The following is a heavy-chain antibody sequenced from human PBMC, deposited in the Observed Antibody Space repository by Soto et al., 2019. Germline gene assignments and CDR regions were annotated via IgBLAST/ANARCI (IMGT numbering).Heavy chain of an antibody. D-gene: IGHD3-22*01. Sequence: SETLSLTCAVSGYSISSSNWWGWIRQPPGKGLEWIGYIYYSGSTYYNPSLKSRVTMSVDTSKNQFSLKLSSVTAVDTAVYYCAGSGYYHNSGMDVWGQGTKVTVSS. CDR2: IYYSGST. CDR1: GYSISSSNW. V-gene: IGHV4-28*01. CDR3: AGSGYYHNSGMDV. J-gene: IGHJ6*02.